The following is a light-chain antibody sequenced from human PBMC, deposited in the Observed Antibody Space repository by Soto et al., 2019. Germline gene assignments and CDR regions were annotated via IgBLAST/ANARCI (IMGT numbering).Light chain of an antibody. CDR1: SSDVGLYNH. CDR3: TSYTRDTALV. J-gene: IGLJ1*01. Sequence: QSVLTQPASVSGSPGQSITISCTGTSSDVGLYNHVSWYQQHPGRAPKLMIYGVTDRPSGVSDRFSGSKSGNTASLTISGLQAEDGADYYCTSYTRDTALVFGTGTKVTVL. V-gene: IGLV2-14*01. CDR2: GVT.